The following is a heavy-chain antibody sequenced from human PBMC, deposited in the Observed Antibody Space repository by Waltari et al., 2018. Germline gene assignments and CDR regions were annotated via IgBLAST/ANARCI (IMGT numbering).Heavy chain of an antibody. CDR2: IRYDGSNK. CDR1: GFTFSSYG. CDR3: AKDRGGYFDY. Sequence: QVQLVESGGGVVQPGGSLRLSCAASGFTFSSYGMHWVRQAPGKGLEGVAFIRYDGSNKYYADSVKGRFTISRDNSKNTLYLQMNSLRAEDTAVYYCAKDRGGYFDYWGQGTLVTVSS. V-gene: IGHV3-30*02. D-gene: IGHD3-16*01. J-gene: IGHJ4*02.